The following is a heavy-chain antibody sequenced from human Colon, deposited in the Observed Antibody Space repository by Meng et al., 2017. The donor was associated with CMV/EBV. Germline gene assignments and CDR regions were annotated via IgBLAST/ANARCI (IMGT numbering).Heavy chain of an antibody. D-gene: IGHD6-19*01. CDR2: IIPILDTP. Sequence: SVKVSCKASGGTFSKYVISWVRQAPGQGLEWMGRIIPILDTPNYAQRFQGRVTITADKSTNTVYMELSSLRYEDTAVYYCAKRKEDSSGWFLDWGQGTLVTVSS. J-gene: IGHJ4*02. CDR1: GGTFSKYV. CDR3: AKRKEDSSGWFLD. V-gene: IGHV1-69*04.